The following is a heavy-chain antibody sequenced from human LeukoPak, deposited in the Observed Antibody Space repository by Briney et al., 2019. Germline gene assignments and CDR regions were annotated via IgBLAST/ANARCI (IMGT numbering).Heavy chain of an antibody. V-gene: IGHV3-30*04. CDR3: ARVQGGGFRTADY. D-gene: IGHD3-10*01. CDR1: GFTFSSYA. Sequence: PGGSLRLSCAASGFTFSSYAMHWVRQAPGKGLDWVAVILENGSHQYYADSVKGRFTISRDNSKNTLFLQMNSLRGEDTAMYYCARVQGGGFRTADYWGQGTLVTVSS. J-gene: IGHJ4*02. CDR2: ILENGSHQ.